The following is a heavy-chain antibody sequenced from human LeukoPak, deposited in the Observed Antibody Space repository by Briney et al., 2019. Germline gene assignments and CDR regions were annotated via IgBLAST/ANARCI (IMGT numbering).Heavy chain of an antibody. V-gene: IGHV3-15*07. CDR2: IKSKTDGETT. J-gene: IGHJ4*02. CDR1: GFTFSNAW. CDR3: TTSFLAVAGYYFDY. D-gene: IGHD6-19*01. Sequence: GGSLRLSCVVSGFTFSNAWLNWVRQPPGKGLEWVGRIKSKTDGETTDYAAHVKGRFTVSRDDSKTTLYLQMNSLQTEDTAVYYCTTSFLAVAGYYFDYWGQGTLVTVSS.